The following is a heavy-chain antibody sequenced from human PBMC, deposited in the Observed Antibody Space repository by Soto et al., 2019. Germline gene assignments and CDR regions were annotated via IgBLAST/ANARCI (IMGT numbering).Heavy chain of an antibody. CDR3: ARDLGYPDY. V-gene: IGHV4-39*02. J-gene: IGHJ4*02. CDR1: GVSISSNSYY. D-gene: IGHD2-15*01. Sequence: SATLSLTSSDSGVSISSNSYYWDWIRQPPGKGLEWIGSIYYSGATYYNPSLQSRVTISVDTSKNQFSLKLSSVTAADTAVYYCARDLGYPDYWGQGTLVTVSP. CDR2: IYYSGAT.